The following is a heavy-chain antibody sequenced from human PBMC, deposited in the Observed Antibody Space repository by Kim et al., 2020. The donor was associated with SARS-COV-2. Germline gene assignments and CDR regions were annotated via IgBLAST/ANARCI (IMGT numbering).Heavy chain of an antibody. V-gene: IGHV3-53*01. CDR3: TRDVVDGYWK. D-gene: IGHD1-1*01. J-gene: IGHJ1*01. Sequence: GGSLRLSCAASGFSVSSKYMTWVRQAPGKGLEWVAVIYVDGSTYYAASVMGRFTISRDNSKNTLYLQMNSPRAEDTAVYYWTRDVVDGYWKWGQGTLVTV. CDR2: IYVDGST. CDR1: GFSVSSKY.